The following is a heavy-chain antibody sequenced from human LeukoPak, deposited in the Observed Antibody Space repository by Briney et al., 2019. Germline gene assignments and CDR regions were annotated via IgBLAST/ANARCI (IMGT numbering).Heavy chain of an antibody. V-gene: IGHV4-39*01. D-gene: IGHD4-23*01. Sequence: PSETLSLTCTVSGGSISSYYWGWIRQPPGKGLEWIGSIYYSGSTYYNPSLKSRVTISVDTSKNQFSLKLSSVTAADTAVYYCARQEYGGSLFDYWGQGTLVTVSS. CDR1: GGSISSYY. CDR2: IYYSGST. J-gene: IGHJ4*02. CDR3: ARQEYGGSLFDY.